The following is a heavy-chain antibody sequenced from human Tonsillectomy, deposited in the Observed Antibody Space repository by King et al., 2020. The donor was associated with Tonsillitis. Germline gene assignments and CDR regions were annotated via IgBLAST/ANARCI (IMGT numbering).Heavy chain of an antibody. CDR1: GFTFNSYW. CDR3: ARDGGYCSGGSCRYALDI. V-gene: IGHV3-7*03. J-gene: IGHJ3*02. CDR2: INRDGSVE. D-gene: IGHD2-15*01. Sequence: VQLVESGGGLVQPGGSLRLSCAASGFTFNSYWMHWVRQAPDTGLEWVANINRDGSVEHYVDSVKGRFNSSRDNAKNSLYLQISSLGVEDRAVYYCARDGGYCSGGSCRYALDIWGQGTMVTVSS.